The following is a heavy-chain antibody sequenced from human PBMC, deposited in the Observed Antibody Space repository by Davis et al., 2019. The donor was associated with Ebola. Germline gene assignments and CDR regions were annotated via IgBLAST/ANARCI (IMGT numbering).Heavy chain of an antibody. CDR2: IIPLLGMA. Sequence: VSCYASSGTFSTYPISSVRPPPGHGPEWMGRIIPLLGMANYAQKFQGRLTITADKSTSTAYMGLSSLRSEDTAVYYCARNAFYCSGGSGPAVGMDVWGQGTTVTVSS. V-gene: IGHV1-69*02. D-gene: IGHD2-15*01. CDR1: SGTFSTYP. J-gene: IGHJ6*02. CDR3: ARNAFYCSGGSGPAVGMDV.